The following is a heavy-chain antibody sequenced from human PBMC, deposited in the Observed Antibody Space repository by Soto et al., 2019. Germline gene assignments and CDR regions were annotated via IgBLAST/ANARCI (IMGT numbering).Heavy chain of an antibody. CDR1: GFTFSSYA. J-gene: IGHJ4*02. D-gene: IGHD2-15*01. Sequence: EVQLLESGGGLVQPGGSLRLSCAASGFTFSSYAMSWVRQAPGKGMEWVAAISGSGGSTYYADSVKGRFTISRENSKNTLYLQMNSLRAEDAAVYYCAKDLVGSNADYYDYWGQGTPVTVSS. CDR3: AKDLVGSNADYYDY. CDR2: ISGSGGST. V-gene: IGHV3-23*01.